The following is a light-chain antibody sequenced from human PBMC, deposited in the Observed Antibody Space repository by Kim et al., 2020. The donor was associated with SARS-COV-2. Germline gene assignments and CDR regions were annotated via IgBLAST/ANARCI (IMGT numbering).Light chain of an antibody. CDR3: QVWDSSSDRPYV. V-gene: IGLV3-21*04. CDR2: YNS. CDR1: NIGIKS. J-gene: IGLJ1*01. Sequence: GETARISCGGDNIGIKSVHWYQQRPGQAPVLVIYYNSHRPSGIPERFSGSNSGNTATLSISRVDAGDEADYYCQVWDSSSDRPYVFGTGTKVTVL.